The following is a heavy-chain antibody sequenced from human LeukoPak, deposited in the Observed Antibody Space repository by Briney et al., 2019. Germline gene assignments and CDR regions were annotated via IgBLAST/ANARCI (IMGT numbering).Heavy chain of an antibody. D-gene: IGHD1-26*01. J-gene: IGHJ3*02. CDR3: ARDRGGIVGDTNAFDI. V-gene: IGHV4-61*02. CDR2: LHTSGST. Sequence: NSSETLSLTCTVSGGSTSSGSYYWSWIRQPAGKGLQWIGRLHTSGSTNYNPSLGSRVAISVDTSENQFSLKLRSMTAADTAVYYCARDRGGIVGDTNAFDIWGQGTMVTVSS. CDR1: GGSTSSGSYY.